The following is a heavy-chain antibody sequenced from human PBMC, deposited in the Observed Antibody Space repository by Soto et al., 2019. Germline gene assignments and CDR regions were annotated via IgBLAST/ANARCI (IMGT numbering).Heavy chain of an antibody. V-gene: IGHV1-2*02. D-gene: IGHD2-2*01. J-gene: IGHJ4*02. CDR2: INPNSGGT. Sequence: ASVKVSCKASGYTFTGYYMHWVRQAPGQGLEWMGWINPNSGGTNYAQKFQGRATMTRDTSISTAYMELSRLRSDDTAVYYCARTLRYCSSTSCYRGGVGYWGQGTLVTVSS. CDR1: GYTFTGYY. CDR3: ARTLRYCSSTSCYRGGVGY.